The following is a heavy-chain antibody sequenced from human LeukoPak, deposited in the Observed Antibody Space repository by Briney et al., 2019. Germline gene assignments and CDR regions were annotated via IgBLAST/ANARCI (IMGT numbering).Heavy chain of an antibody. D-gene: IGHD3-9*01. CDR3: ARALRYFDWLDY. J-gene: IGHJ4*02. CDR2: ISGSGGST. CDR1: GFTFSSYS. V-gene: IGHV3-48*04. Sequence: GGSLRLSCAASGFTFSSYSMNWVRQAPGKGLEWVSAISGSGGSTYYADSVKGRFTISRDNAKNSLYLQMNSLRAEDTAVYYCARALRYFDWLDYWGQGTLVTVSS.